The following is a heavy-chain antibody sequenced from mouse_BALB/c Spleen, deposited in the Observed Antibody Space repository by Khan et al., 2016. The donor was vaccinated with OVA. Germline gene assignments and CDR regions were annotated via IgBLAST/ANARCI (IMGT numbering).Heavy chain of an antibody. J-gene: IGHJ2*01. CDR1: GFTFSSYV. D-gene: IGHD2-14*01. CDR2: ISSGGTP. V-gene: IGHV5-6-5*01. Sequence: EVQLVESGGDLVMPGGSLKLSCAVSGFTFSSYVMSWVRQTPEKRLEWVASISSGGTPAYPDSLKGRFPISSDNARNIMYLQMSSLRSEDTAMYYCVREAYRDDEYYFDYWGQGTTLTVSS. CDR3: VREAYRDDEYYFDY.